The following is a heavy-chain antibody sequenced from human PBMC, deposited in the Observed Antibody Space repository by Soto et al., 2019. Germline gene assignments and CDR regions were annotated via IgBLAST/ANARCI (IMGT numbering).Heavy chain of an antibody. V-gene: IGHV4-59*01. J-gene: IGHJ5*01. CDR2: IYYSGST. CDR1: GGSISSYD. D-gene: IGHD3-10*01. CDR3: ARYGSGSSVWFDS. Sequence: PSETLCLTCAVSGGSISSYDWSWIRQPPGKGLEWIGYIYYSGSTNYNPSLKSRVTISVDTSKNQFSLKLSSVTAADTAVYYCARYGSGSSVWFDSWGQGTLVTVSS.